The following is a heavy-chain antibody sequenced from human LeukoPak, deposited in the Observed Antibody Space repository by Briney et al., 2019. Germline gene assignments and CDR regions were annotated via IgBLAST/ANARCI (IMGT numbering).Heavy chain of an antibody. CDR2: IGRSGTTR. Sequence: PGGSLRLSCAASGFTFSSYEMNWVRQAPGKGLEWVSYIGRSGTTRYSADSVKGRFTISRDNSKNTLYLQMNSLRAEDTAVYYCARERAYGGVDYWGQGTLVTVSS. CDR3: ARERAYGGVDY. D-gene: IGHD3-16*01. J-gene: IGHJ4*02. CDR1: GFTFSSYE. V-gene: IGHV3-48*03.